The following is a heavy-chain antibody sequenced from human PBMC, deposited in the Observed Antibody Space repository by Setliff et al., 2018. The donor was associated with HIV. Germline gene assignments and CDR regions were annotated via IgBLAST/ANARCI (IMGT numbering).Heavy chain of an antibody. V-gene: IGHV1-2*02. CDR2: ISPHSGGT. J-gene: IGHJ4*02. CDR3: ARQLSNSFDY. Sequence: ASVKVSCKSSGYTFTDYFMHWVRQAPGQGLEWMGWISPHSGGTRTTRTFRGRVTMTRDTSINTAYMELSGVRSDDTAVYFCARQLSNSFDYWGQGTLVTVSS. CDR1: GYTFTDYF. D-gene: IGHD1-1*01.